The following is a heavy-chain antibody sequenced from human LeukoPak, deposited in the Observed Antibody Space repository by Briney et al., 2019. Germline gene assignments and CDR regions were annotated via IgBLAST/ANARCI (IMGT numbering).Heavy chain of an antibody. CDR2: IYYSGST. J-gene: IGHJ4*02. CDR1: GGSISSSSYY. V-gene: IGHV4-39*07. D-gene: IGHD3-10*01. CDR3: ARMVRGVIMPLHFDY. Sequence: SETLSLTCTVSGGSISSSSYYWGWIRQPPGKGLEWIGSIYYSGSTYYNPSLKSRVTISVDTSKNQFSPKLSSVTAADTAVYYCARMVRGVIMPLHFDYWGQGTLVTVSS.